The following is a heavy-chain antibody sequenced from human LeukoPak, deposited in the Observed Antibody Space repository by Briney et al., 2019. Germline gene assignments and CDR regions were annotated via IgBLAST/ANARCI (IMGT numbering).Heavy chain of an antibody. CDR1: GYAFPHYG. D-gene: IGHD6-13*01. CDR2: INAGNGDDT. CDR3: ARSGSNWSCDS. J-gene: IGHJ4*02. V-gene: IGHV1-3*01. Sequence: ASVKGSCKASGYAFPHYGVQWVRQAPGQTLEWMGWINAGNGDDTKYSQKFQARLTMTTDTSATTVYMELNSLRSEDTAVYYCARSGSNWSCDSWGQGTLVTVSS.